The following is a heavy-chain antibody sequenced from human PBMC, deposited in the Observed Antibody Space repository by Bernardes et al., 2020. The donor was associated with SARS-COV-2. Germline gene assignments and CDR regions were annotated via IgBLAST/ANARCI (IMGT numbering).Heavy chain of an antibody. CDR3: ARRGGFDI. CDR1: GFTLSSYE. V-gene: IGHV3-48*03. CDR2: ISSSGRTI. Sequence: GGSLRLSCAASGFTLSSYEMNWVRQAPGKGLEWISYISSSGRTIYYADSVKGRFTISRDNAKNSLYLQMNSLRAEDTAVYYCARRGGFDIWGQGTMVTVSS. J-gene: IGHJ3*02.